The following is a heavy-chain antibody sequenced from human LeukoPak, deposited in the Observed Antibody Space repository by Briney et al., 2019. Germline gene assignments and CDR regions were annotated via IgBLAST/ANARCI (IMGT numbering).Heavy chain of an antibody. V-gene: IGHV3-21*01. CDR2: ISYSGSYI. CDR3: ARGAYGDGYYFDS. CDR1: GFTFSSYT. Sequence: PGGSLRLSCAASGFTFSSYTMNWVRQAPGKGLECVSSISYSGSYIYYEDSVKGRLTISRDNAKNSLYLQMNSLRAEDTAVYYCARGAYGDGYYFDSWGQGTLVTVSS. J-gene: IGHJ4*02. D-gene: IGHD4-17*01.